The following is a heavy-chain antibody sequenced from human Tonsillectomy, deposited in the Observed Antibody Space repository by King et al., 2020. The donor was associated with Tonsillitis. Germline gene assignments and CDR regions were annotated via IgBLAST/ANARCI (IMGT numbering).Heavy chain of an antibody. D-gene: IGHD3-10*01. CDR2: IYHSGST. V-gene: IGHV4-30-2*01. CDR3: ATRYGSGTNYYGMDV. CDR1: GGSISSGGYS. Sequence: QLQESGSGLVKPSQTLSLTCAVSGGSISSGGYSWGWIRQPPGKGLEWIGYIYHSGSTYYNPSLKSRVTISVDRSKNQFALKLSSVTAADTAVYYCATRYGSGTNYYGMDVWGQGTTVTVSS. J-gene: IGHJ6*02.